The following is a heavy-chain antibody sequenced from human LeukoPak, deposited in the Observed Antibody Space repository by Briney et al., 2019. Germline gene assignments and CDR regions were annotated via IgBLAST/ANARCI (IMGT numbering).Heavy chain of an antibody. CDR1: GCSISSSNR. CDR2: SYQSGST. Sequence: SETLCLTCAVSGCSISSSNRCWWVRQPPGKRQEGTGESYQSGSTNYNPSVRGRVTISVEKSKNHPSLNLSSVSAADTAVYYSARAVREEPHYYGMDVWGKGNTVTVSS. V-gene: IGHV4-4*02. CDR3: ARAVREEPHYYGMDV. J-gene: IGHJ6*04.